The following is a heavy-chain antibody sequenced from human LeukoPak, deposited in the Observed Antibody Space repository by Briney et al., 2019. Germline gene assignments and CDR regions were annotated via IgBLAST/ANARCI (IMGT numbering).Heavy chain of an antibody. CDR1: GGSFSGYY. CDR3: ARGRGYNFDY. CDR2: INHSGST. D-gene: IGHD5-24*01. V-gene: IGHV4-34*01. J-gene: IGHJ4*02. Sequence: PSETLSLTCAVYGGSFSGYYWSWIRQPSGKGLEWIGEINHSGSTNYNPSLKSRVTISVDTSKNQFSLKLSSVTAADTAVYYCARGRGYNFDYWGQGTLVTVSS.